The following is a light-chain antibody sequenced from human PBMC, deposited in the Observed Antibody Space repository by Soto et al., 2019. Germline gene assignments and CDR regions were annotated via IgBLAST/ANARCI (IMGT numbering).Light chain of an antibody. CDR2: GAT. J-gene: IGKJ5*01. V-gene: IGKV3D-15*01. CDR1: QSVSSN. Sequence: EIELTQYPGTLSLSPGDRATLSCRASQSVSSNYLAWYHQKPRQAPVLLLYGATTRATGIPARFSGSGSGTEFTLSISSLLSEDFAVDYCQQYNNWPPITFGQGTRLEIK. CDR3: QQYNNWPPIT.